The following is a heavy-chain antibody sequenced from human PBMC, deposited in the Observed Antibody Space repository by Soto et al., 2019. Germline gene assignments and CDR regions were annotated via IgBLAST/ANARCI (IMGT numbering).Heavy chain of an antibody. CDR3: ASSAGHPGDFFYYNGRDV. CDR1: CASIMSSY. D-gene: IGHD3-10*01. CDR2: VYTSDYT. J-gene: IGHJ6*02. Sequence: PSATLSITGSVSCASIMSSYWHWIRQPPGKGLECIGYVYTSDYTMYISSLKSRVTISVCTSKSQFYLRLNCGTAADTAVYYCASSAGHPGDFFYYNGRDVWCQGTTVPVSS. V-gene: IGHV4-4*08.